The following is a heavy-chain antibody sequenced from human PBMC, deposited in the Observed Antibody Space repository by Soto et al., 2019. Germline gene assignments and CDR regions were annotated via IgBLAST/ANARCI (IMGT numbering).Heavy chain of an antibody. V-gene: IGHV1-18*01. Sequence: QVQLVQSGAEVKKPGASVKVSCKASGYTFTSYGISWVRQAPGQGLEWMGWISAYNGNTNYAQKLQGRVTMTTGTATSTAYVEQRSLRSDATAVYYGARVDWSGNIFDCWGQGTLVTVSS. CDR2: ISAYNGNT. D-gene: IGHD3-3*01. CDR3: ARVDWSGNIFDC. CDR1: GYTFTSYG. J-gene: IGHJ4*02.